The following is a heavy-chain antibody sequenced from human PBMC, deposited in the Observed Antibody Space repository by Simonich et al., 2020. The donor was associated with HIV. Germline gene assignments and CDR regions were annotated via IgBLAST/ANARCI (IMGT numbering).Heavy chain of an antibody. V-gene: IGHV3-30*07. CDR2: ISYDGSNK. D-gene: IGHD3-16*01. J-gene: IGHJ4*02. CDR1: GFTFSIYA. Sequence: QVQLVESGGGVLQPGRSLRLSCAASGFTFSIYAMHWVRQAPGKGLEWVAVISYDGSNKYYADSVKGRFTISRDNSKNTLYLQMNSLRAEDTAVYYCASGGSISSVWADDYWGQGTLVTVSS. CDR3: ASGGSISSVWADDY.